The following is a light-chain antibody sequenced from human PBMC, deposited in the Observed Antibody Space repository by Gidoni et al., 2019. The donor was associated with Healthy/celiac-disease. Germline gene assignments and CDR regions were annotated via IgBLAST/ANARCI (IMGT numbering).Light chain of an antibody. CDR3: QQSYSNPPT. J-gene: IGKJ2*01. Sequence: DIHMTQSPSSLSASLGDRVTITCRASQSISSYLNWYQQKPGKAPKLLIYAASSLQSGVPSRFSGSGSGTDFTLTISSLQPEDFATYYCQQSYSNPPTFGQGTKLEIK. CDR1: QSISSY. V-gene: IGKV1-39*01. CDR2: AAS.